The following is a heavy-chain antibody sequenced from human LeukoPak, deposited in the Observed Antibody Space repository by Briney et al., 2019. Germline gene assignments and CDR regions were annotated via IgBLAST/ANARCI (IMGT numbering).Heavy chain of an antibody. Sequence: GASVKVSCKASGYTFTSYYIHWVRQAPGQGLEWMGVINPSGGDTRYAQKFQGRVTMTRDTSTSTVYMELSSLRSEDTAVYYCARPNIAALHYWGQGTLVTVSS. D-gene: IGHD6-6*01. CDR3: ARPNIAALHY. J-gene: IGHJ4*02. CDR1: GYTFTSYY. CDR2: INPSGGDT. V-gene: IGHV1-46*01.